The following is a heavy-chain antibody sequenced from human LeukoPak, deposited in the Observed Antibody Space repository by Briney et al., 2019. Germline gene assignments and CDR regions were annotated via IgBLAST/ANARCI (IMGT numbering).Heavy chain of an antibody. Sequence: ASVKVSCKASGYTFTSYDINWVRQATGQGLEWMGWMNPNSGNTGYAQKFQGRVTMTRNTSISTAYMELSSLRSEDTAVYYCARPYYYDSSGQPIDAFDIWGQGTMVTVSS. CDR3: ARPYYYDSSGQPIDAFDI. CDR2: MNPNSGNT. D-gene: IGHD3-22*01. CDR1: GYTFTSYD. J-gene: IGHJ3*02. V-gene: IGHV1-8*01.